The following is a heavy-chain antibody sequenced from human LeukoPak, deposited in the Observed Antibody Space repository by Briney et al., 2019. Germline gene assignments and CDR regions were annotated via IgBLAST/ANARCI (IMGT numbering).Heavy chain of an antibody. V-gene: IGHV1-69*01. CDR3: ATPIVVVPAAIPDAFDI. Sequence: PVKVSCQGSGGPFSSYSISWVRQAPGPRLEWMGGVIPIFGTANYAQKFQGRVTITADESTSTAYMGLSSLRSEDTAVYYCATPIVVVPAAIPDAFDIWGQGTMVTVSS. CDR2: VIPIFGTA. CDR1: GGPFSSYS. J-gene: IGHJ3*02. D-gene: IGHD2-2*01.